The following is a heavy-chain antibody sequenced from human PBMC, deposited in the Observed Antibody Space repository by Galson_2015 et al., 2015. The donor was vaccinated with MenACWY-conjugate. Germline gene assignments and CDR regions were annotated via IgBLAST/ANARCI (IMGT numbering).Heavy chain of an antibody. Sequence: CAISGDSVSSNSAAWNWIRQSPSRGLEWLGRTCYRSKWYNDYAVSVKSRITINPDTSKNQFSLQLNSVTPEDTAVYYCARDRVRRQWLVERGMDVWGQGTTVTVSS. CDR3: ARDRVRRQWLVERGMDV. CDR2: TCYRSKWYN. D-gene: IGHD6-19*01. CDR1: GDSVSSNSAA. J-gene: IGHJ6*02. V-gene: IGHV6-1*01.